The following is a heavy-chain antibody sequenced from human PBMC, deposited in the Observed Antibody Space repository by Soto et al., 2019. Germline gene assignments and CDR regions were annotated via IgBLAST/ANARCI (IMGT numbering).Heavy chain of an antibody. CDR2: ISGSGAGT. CDR3: AKQSRNFDWLLPDY. CDR1: GFTFSSYA. Sequence: PGGSLRLSCAASGFTFSSYAMSWVRQAPGKGLEWVSAISGSGAGTYYADSVKGRFTISRDNSKNTLYLQMNSLRAEDTAVYYCAKQSRNFDWLLPDYWGQGALVTVSS. V-gene: IGHV3-23*01. D-gene: IGHD3-9*01. J-gene: IGHJ4*02.